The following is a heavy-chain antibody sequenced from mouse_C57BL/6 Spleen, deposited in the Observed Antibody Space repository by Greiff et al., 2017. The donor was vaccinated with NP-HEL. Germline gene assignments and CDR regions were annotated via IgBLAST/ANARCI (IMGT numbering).Heavy chain of an antibody. CDR2: ISNGGGST. J-gene: IGHJ4*01. CDR3: ARRGYYYGSSLYAMDY. V-gene: IGHV5-12*01. Sequence: EVKLMESGGGLVQPGGSLKLSCAASGFTFSDYYMYWVRQTPEKRLEWVAYISNGGGSTYYPDTVKGRFTISRDNAKNTLYLQMSRLKSEDTAMYYCARRGYYYGSSLYAMDYWGQGTSVTVSS. CDR1: GFTFSDYY. D-gene: IGHD1-1*01.